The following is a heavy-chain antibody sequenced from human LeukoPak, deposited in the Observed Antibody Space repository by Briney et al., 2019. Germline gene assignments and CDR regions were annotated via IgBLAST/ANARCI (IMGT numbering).Heavy chain of an antibody. V-gene: IGHV3-48*04. Sequence: PGGSLRLSCAASGFTFSSYAMSWVRQAPGKGLEWVSYISSSSSTIYYADSVKGRFTISRDNAKNSLYLQMNSLRAEDTAVYYCARDPRIAVAGTSDYWGQGTLVTVSS. J-gene: IGHJ4*02. CDR3: ARDPRIAVAGTSDY. CDR2: ISSSSSTI. CDR1: GFTFSSYA. D-gene: IGHD6-19*01.